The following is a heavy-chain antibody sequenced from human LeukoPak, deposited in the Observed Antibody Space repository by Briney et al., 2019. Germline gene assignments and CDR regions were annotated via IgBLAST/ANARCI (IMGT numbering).Heavy chain of an antibody. J-gene: IGHJ4*02. V-gene: IGHV3-74*01. CDR3: VSLYETY. CDR1: GNYW. CDR2: INSDGSWT. D-gene: IGHD2/OR15-2a*01. Sequence: SGGSLRLSCAASGNYWTHWVRQAPGKGLVWVSHINSDGSWTSYADSVKGRFTISKDNAKNTVYLQMNSLRAEDTAVYYCVSLYETYWGRGTLVTVSS.